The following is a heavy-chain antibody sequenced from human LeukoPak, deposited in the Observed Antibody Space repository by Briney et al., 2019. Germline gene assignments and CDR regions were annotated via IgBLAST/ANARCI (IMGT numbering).Heavy chain of an antibody. J-gene: IGHJ4*02. CDR3: ARESRVATYEY. CDR2: IKQDGSEK. D-gene: IGHD5-12*01. CDR1: GFTFSSYW. Sequence: GGSLRLSCAASGFTFSSYWMSWVRQAPGEGLEWVANIKQDGSEKYYVDSVKGRFTISRDNAKNSLYLQMNSLRAEDTAVYYCARESRVATYEYWGQGTLVTVSS. V-gene: IGHV3-7*01.